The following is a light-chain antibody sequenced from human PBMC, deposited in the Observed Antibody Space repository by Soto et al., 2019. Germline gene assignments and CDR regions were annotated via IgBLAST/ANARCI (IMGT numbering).Light chain of an antibody. CDR3: QLRSNWPVT. CDR2: GAS. Sequence: EIVLTQSPATLSSSPGERATLSCRASQSVSSSLAWYQQKPGQAPRLLIYGASNRAGGIPARFSGSVSGTAFTLTISCLEPEDFAVYSCQLRSNWPVTFGQGRRLEVK. CDR1: QSVSSS. J-gene: IGKJ5*01. V-gene: IGKV3-11*01.